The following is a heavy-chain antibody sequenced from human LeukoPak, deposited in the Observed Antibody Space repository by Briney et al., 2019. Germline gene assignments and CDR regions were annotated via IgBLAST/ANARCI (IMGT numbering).Heavy chain of an antibody. Sequence: SETLSPTCAVYGGSFRGYYWSWIRQPPRKGLEWIGEINHSGSTNYNPSLKSRVTISVDTSKNQFSLKLSSVTAADTAVYYCARQRRALYYYDSSGQFLFDYWGQGTLVTVSS. CDR2: INHSGST. CDR3: ARQRRALYYYDSSGQFLFDY. D-gene: IGHD3-22*01. J-gene: IGHJ4*02. CDR1: GGSFRGYY. V-gene: IGHV4-34*01.